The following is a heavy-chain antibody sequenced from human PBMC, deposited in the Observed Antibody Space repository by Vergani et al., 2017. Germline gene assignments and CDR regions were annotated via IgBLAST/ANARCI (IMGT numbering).Heavy chain of an antibody. J-gene: IGHJ4*02. Sequence: QVQLVQSGAEVKKPGSSVKVSCKASGGTFSSYAISWVRQAPGQGLEWMGRIIPIFGTANYAQKFQGRVTMTRDTSISTAYMELSRLRSDDTAVYYCARDGVVGEKYFDYWGQGTLVTVSS. V-gene: IGHV1-69*05. CDR3: ARDGVVGEKYFDY. CDR2: IIPIFGTA. CDR1: GGTFSSYA. D-gene: IGHD3-22*01.